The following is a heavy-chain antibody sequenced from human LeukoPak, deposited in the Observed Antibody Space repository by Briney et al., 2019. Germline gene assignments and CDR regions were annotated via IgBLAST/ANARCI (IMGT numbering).Heavy chain of an antibody. CDR2: ISYDGSNK. V-gene: IGHV3-30*18. Sequence: GRSLRLSCAASGFTFSSYGMHWVRQAPGKGLEWVAVISYDGSNKYYADSVKGRFTISRDNAKNTLYLQMNSLRADDTAVYFCAKEQWLVFDYWGQGTLVTVSS. CDR3: AKEQWLVFDY. CDR1: GFTFSSYG. J-gene: IGHJ4*02. D-gene: IGHD6-19*01.